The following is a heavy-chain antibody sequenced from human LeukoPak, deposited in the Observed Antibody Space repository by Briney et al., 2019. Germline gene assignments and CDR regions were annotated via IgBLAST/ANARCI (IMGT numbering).Heavy chain of an antibody. CDR1: GYTFTSYD. V-gene: IGHV1-8*03. Sequence: ASVKVSCKVSGYTFTSYDINWVRQATGQGLEWMGWMNPNSGNTGYAQKFQGRVTITRNTSISTAYMELSSLRSEDTAVYYCARKYCSSTSCFFDYWGQGTLVTVSS. D-gene: IGHD2-2*01. CDR3: ARKYCSSTSCFFDY. CDR2: MNPNSGNT. J-gene: IGHJ4*02.